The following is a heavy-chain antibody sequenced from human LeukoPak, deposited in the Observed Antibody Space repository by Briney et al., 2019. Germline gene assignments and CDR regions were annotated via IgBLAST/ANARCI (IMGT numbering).Heavy chain of an antibody. J-gene: IGHJ3*02. CDR1: GGSIISSDYH. Sequence: SETLSLTCTVSGGSIISSDYHWGWVRQPPGKGLEWIGTISYSGNTDYNPSLRSRVTISVDTSNNQFSLRLGSVTAADAAVYHCARHCCSGPAKRVFDIWGQGTMVTVSS. V-gene: IGHV4-39*01. CDR3: ARHCCSGPAKRVFDI. CDR2: ISYSGNT. D-gene: IGHD2-15*01.